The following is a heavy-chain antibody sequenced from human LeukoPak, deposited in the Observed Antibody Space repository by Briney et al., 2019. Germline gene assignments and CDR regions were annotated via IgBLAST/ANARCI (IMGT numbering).Heavy chain of an antibody. CDR1: GFTFSNAW. CDR3: TTGDIVVVTAAFDY. V-gene: IGHV3-15*01. D-gene: IGHD2-21*02. Sequence: PGGSLRLSCAASGFTFSNAWMSWVRQAPGKGLEWGGRIKSKTDGGTTDYAAPVKGRFTISRDDSKNTLYLQMNSLKTEDTAVYYCTTGDIVVVTAAFDYWGQGTLVTVSS. CDR2: IKSKTDGGTT. J-gene: IGHJ4*02.